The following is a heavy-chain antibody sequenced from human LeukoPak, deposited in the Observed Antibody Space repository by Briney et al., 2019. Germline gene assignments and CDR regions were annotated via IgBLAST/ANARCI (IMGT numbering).Heavy chain of an antibody. J-gene: IGHJ5*02. CDR1: GYTFTGYY. V-gene: IGHV1-2*04. CDR3: ARDRAPQHYYYDSSGPGFDP. CDR2: INPNSGGT. Sequence: ASVTVSCKASGYTFTGYYMHWVRQAPGQGLEWMGWINPNSGGTNYAQKFQGWVTMTRDTSISTAYMELSRLRSDDTAVYYCARDRAPQHYYYDSSGPGFDPWGRGTLVTVSS. D-gene: IGHD3-22*01.